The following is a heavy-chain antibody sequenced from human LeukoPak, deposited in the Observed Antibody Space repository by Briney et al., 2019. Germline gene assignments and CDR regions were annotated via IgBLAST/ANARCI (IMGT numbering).Heavy chain of an antibody. V-gene: IGHV3-7*01. Sequence: GGSLRLSCAVSGFTFTTYWLGWVRQPPGKGLEWVANIKQDGTEKYYVDSVKGRFTISRDNAKNSLYLQMNSLRAEDTAVYYCARDQGYCSGGSCSAGVYYFDYWGQGTLVTVSS. J-gene: IGHJ4*02. CDR3: ARDQGYCSGGSCSAGVYYFDY. D-gene: IGHD2-15*01. CDR1: GFTFTTYW. CDR2: IKQDGTEK.